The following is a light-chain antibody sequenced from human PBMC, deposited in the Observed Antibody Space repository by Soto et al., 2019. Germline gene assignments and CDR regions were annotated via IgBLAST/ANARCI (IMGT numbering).Light chain of an antibody. J-gene: IGKJ1*01. CDR3: QQYGSSGT. CDR1: QSVSNNY. CDR2: GAS. V-gene: IGKV3-20*01. Sequence: VMTQAPANLSVSPGERATLSCRASQSVSNNYLAWYQQKPGQAPRLLIYGASNRATGIPDRFSGSGSGTDFTLTISRLEPEDFAVYYCQQYGSSGTFGQGTKVDIK.